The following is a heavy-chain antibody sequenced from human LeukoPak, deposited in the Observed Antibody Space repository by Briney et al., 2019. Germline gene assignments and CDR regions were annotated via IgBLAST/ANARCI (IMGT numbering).Heavy chain of an antibody. CDR3: AGDGGGGWSLPF. CDR2: IYIGGNT. Sequence: GGSLRLSCAASGFTFSSYSMNWVRQAPGKGLEWVSVIYIGGNTYYADSVKDRFTISRDNSKNTLYLQMNSLRAEDTAVYYCAGDGGGGWSLPFWGQGTLVTVSS. V-gene: IGHV3-66*01. CDR1: GFTFSSYS. J-gene: IGHJ4*02. D-gene: IGHD6-19*01.